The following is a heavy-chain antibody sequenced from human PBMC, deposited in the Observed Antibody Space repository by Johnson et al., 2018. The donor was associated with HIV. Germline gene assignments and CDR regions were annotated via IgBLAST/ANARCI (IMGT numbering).Heavy chain of an antibody. CDR1: GFTVSSNY. CDR3: TQRLGI. J-gene: IGHJ3*02. CDR2: SWNSGSI. Sequence: EVQLVESGGGLVQPGGSLRLSCAASGFTVSSNYMSWVRQAPGKGLEWVSGISWNSGSIGYADSVKGRFTISRDYSKNTLYLQMNSLKTEDTAVYYCTQRLGIWGQGTMVTVSS. V-gene: IGHV3-66*01. D-gene: IGHD3-22*01.